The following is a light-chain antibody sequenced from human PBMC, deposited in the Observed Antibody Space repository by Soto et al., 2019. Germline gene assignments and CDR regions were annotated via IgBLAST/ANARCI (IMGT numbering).Light chain of an antibody. CDR3: CSYAGTYTMV. J-gene: IGLJ2*01. CDR2: DVS. V-gene: IGLV2-11*01. CDR1: SSDVGAYKY. Sequence: QSVLTQPRSVSGSPGQSFTISCTGTSSDVGAYKYVSWYQQHPGKDPKIMISDVSKRPLGVPDRFSGSKSGNTASLTISGLQAEDEADYYCCSYAGTYTMVFGGGTKLTVL.